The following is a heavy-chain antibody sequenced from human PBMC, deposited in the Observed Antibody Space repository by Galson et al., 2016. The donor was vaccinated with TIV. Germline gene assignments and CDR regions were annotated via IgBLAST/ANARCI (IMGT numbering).Heavy chain of an antibody. V-gene: IGHV6-1*01. D-gene: IGHD3-3*01. CDR1: GDSVSSTSAA. CDR2: TYYRSTWYN. J-gene: IGHJ4*02. CDR3: ARGAPSVFGVIMTLDY. Sequence: CAISGDSVSSTSAAWNWIRQPPSRGLEWLGRTYYRSTWYNDYAASLKRRITINPDTSKNQFSLQLTSVTPEDAAVYYCARGAPSVFGVIMTLDYWGQGTLVTVSS.